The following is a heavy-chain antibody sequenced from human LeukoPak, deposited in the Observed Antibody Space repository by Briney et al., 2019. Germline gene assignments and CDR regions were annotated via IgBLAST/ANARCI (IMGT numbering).Heavy chain of an antibody. CDR3: AGVVVNWFDP. V-gene: IGHV4-59*08. Sequence: SETLSLTCTVSGGSISSYYWSWIRQPPGKGLEWIGYIYYSGSSNYNPSLKSRVTISVDTSKNQFSLKLSSVTAADTAVYYCAGVVVNWFDPWGQGTLVTVSS. CDR2: IYYSGSS. CDR1: GGSISSYY. D-gene: IGHD2-15*01. J-gene: IGHJ5*02.